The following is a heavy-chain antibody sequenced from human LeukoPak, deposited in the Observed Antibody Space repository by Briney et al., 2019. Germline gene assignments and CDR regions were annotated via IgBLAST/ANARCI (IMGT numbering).Heavy chain of an antibody. D-gene: IGHD2-15*01. Sequence: PGGSLRLSCAASGFSFGSHPMNWVRQAPGKGLEWVSGITGSGDYTYYIDSVQGRFTISRDNSKNMLFLQMNSLRAEETAVYYCARGVVAARLYYFDYWGRGILVTVSS. V-gene: IGHV3-23*01. CDR3: ARGVVAARLYYFDY. J-gene: IGHJ4*02. CDR1: GFSFGSHP. CDR2: ITGSGDYT.